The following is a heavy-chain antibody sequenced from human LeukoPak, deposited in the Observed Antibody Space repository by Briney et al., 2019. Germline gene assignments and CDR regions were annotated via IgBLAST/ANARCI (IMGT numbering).Heavy chain of an antibody. D-gene: IGHD3-22*01. J-gene: IGHJ4*02. Sequence: GGSLRLSCTASGFPFGDYTMSWFRQAPGKGLESVGFIRSKTYGGTTEYAASVKGRFTMSRDDSKSIAYLQLNSLKTEDTAVYYCTREKSYYYDTSGSDYWGQGTLVTVSS. CDR1: GFPFGDYT. CDR2: IRSKTYGGTT. CDR3: TREKSYYYDTSGSDY. V-gene: IGHV3-49*03.